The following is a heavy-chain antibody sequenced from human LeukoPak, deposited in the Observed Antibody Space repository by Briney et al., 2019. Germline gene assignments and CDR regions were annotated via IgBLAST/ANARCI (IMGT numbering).Heavy chain of an antibody. V-gene: IGHV3-21*01. CDR2: ISSSSNYI. J-gene: IGHJ3*02. Sequence: GGSLRLSCAASGFTFSTYNMNWVRQAPGKGLEWVSSISSSSNYIYYADSVKGRFTISRDNAKNSLYLQMNSLRAEDTDVYYCAGDVGASAPDAFDIWGQGTMVTVSS. D-gene: IGHD1-26*01. CDR3: AGDVGASAPDAFDI. CDR1: GFTFSTYN.